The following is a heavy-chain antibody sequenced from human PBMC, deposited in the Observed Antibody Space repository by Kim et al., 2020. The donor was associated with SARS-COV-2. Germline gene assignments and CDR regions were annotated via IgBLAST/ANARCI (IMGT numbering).Heavy chain of an antibody. Sequence: SETLSLTCTVSGGSISSGGYYWSWIRQHPGKGLEWIGYIYYSGSTYYNPSLKSRVTISVDTSKNQFSLKLSSVTAADTAVYYCARDAEYYYGSGNNGMDVWGQGTTVTVSS. D-gene: IGHD3-10*01. CDR3: ARDAEYYYGSGNNGMDV. CDR2: IYYSGST. J-gene: IGHJ6*02. V-gene: IGHV4-31*03. CDR1: GGSISSGGYY.